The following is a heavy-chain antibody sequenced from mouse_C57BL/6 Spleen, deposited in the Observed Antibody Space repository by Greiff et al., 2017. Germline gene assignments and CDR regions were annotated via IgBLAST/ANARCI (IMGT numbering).Heavy chain of an antibody. CDR2: IHPNSGST. CDR3: ARCDYYGSSPYWYFDV. D-gene: IGHD1-1*01. CDR1: GYTFTSYW. Sequence: QVQLQQSGAELVKPGASVKLSCKASGYTFTSYWMHWVKQRPGQGLEWIGMIHPNSGSTNYNEKFKSKATLTVDKSSSTAYMQLSSLTSEDSAVYYCARCDYYGSSPYWYFDVWGTGTTVTVSS. V-gene: IGHV1-64*01. J-gene: IGHJ1*03.